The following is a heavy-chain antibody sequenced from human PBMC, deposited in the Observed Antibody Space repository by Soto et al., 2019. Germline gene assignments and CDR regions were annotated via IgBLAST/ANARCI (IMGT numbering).Heavy chain of an antibody. J-gene: IGHJ6*02. V-gene: IGHV1-69*12. D-gene: IGHD5-12*01. CDR2: IIPIFGTA. CDR3: ASSVAKYYYYGMDV. CDR1: GGTFSSYA. Sequence: QVQLVQSGAEVKKPGSSVKVSCKASGGTFSSYAISWVRQAPGQGLEWMGGIIPIFGTANYAQKFPGRVTITADESTSTAYTVLSSLRSEDTAVYYCASSVAKYYYYGMDVWGQGTTVTVSS.